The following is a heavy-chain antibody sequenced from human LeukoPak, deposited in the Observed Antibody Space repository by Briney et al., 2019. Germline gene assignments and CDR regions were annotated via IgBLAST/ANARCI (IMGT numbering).Heavy chain of an antibody. J-gene: IGHJ4*02. CDR3: ARDLSYGFYFDY. CDR1: GYTFTSYY. CDR2: INPSGGST. V-gene: IGHV1-46*01. D-gene: IGHD5-18*01. Sequence: ASVKVSCTASGYTFTSYYMHWVRQAPGQGLEWMGIINPSGGSTSYAQKFQGRVTMTRDTSTSTVCMELSSLRSEDTAVYYCARDLSYGFYFDYWGQGTLVTVSS.